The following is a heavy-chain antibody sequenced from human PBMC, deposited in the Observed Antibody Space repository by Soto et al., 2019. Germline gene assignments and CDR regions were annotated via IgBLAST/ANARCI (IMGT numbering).Heavy chain of an antibody. Sequence: PGGSLRLSCAASGFSVSDYAMSWVRQAPGKGLEWVSSISGSGDGTYYGDSVKGRFTLSRDTSQKTLCLQMNNLRGEDTAVYFCTKSRRSVLMVYGFGGMDVWGRGTTVTVSS. V-gene: IGHV3-23*01. D-gene: IGHD2-8*01. CDR1: GFSVSDYA. CDR2: ISGSGDGT. CDR3: TKSRRSVLMVYGFGGMDV. J-gene: IGHJ6*02.